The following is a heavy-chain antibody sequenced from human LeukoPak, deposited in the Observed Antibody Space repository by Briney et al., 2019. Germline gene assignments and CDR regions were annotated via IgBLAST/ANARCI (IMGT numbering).Heavy chain of an antibody. CDR2: INADGSTI. Sequence: GGSLRLSCAASGYNFSPFWMHWVRQAPGKGLVWVSHINADGSTIVYADSVKGRFTISSDNAKNTLFLLMDSLRAEDTAVYYCARDRGNPDSFSIWGQGTVVTVSS. CDR3: ARDRGNPDSFSI. J-gene: IGHJ3*02. CDR1: GYNFSPFW. D-gene: IGHD3-10*01. V-gene: IGHV3-74*01.